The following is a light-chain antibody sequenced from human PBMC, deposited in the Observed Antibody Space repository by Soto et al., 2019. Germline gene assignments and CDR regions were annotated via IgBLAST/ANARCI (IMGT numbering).Light chain of an antibody. J-gene: IGKJ5*01. CDR1: QGISNA. CDR2: DAS. CDR3: QQFNGFPT. Sequence: AIPLTQSPSSLSASVGDTVTITCRASQGISNALAWYQQIPGKPPKLLIYDASTLESGVPSRFSSSGSGTDFTLTISSLQPGDFATYYCQQFNGFPTFGQGTRLEIQ. V-gene: IGKV1-13*02.